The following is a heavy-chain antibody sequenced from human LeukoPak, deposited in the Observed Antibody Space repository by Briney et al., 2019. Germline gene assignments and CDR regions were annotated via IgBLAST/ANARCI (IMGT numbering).Heavy chain of an antibody. J-gene: IGHJ4*02. CDR1: GGSISSYY. CDR3: ARTGVDTAMGVFDY. CDR2: IYYSGST. Sequence: SETLSLTCTVSGGSISSYYWSWIRQPPGKGLEWIGYIYYSGSTNYNPSLKSRVTMSVDTSKNQFSLKLSSVTAADTAVYYCARTGVDTAMGVFDYWGQGTLVTVSS. V-gene: IGHV4-59*08. D-gene: IGHD5-18*01.